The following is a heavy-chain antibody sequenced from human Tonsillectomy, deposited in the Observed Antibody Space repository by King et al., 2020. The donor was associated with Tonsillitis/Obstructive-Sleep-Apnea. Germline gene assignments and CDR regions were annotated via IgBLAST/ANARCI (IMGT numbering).Heavy chain of an antibody. D-gene: IGHD4-11*01. CDR3: ARYSNNGNYPLFDY. CDR2: IYYSGST. J-gene: IGHJ4*02. V-gene: IGHV4-59*01. Sequence: VQLQESGPGLVKPSETLSLTCTVSGGSISSYYWSWIRQPPGKGLEWIGYIYYSGSTNYNPSLKSRVTISVDTSKNQFSLKLSSVTAADTAVYYCARYSNNGNYPLFDYWGQGTLVTVSS. CDR1: GGSISSYY.